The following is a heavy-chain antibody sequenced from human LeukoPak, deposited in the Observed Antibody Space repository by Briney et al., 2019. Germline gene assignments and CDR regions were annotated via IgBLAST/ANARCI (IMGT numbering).Heavy chain of an antibody. CDR2: LRDSVTT. Sequence: SETLSLTCTVSGGSITTHYWSWIRQPPGKELEWIAYLRDSVTTKDTPSLKSRVTLSADTSKNQYFLRLTSVTAADTAVYYCATIKRGDIFGYFDFWGQGILVTVSS. V-gene: IGHV4-59*11. CDR3: ATIKRGDIFGYFDF. CDR1: GGSITTHY. D-gene: IGHD5-18*01. J-gene: IGHJ4*02.